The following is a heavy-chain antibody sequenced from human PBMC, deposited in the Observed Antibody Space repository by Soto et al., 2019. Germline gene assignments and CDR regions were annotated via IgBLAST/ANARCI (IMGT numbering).Heavy chain of an antibody. Sequence: TSETLSLTCTVSGGSISSSTYFWSWVRQPPGKGLEWIGYIYYSGTTYYTPSLKSRLTMSIDRANDHFSLNLTYVTAAATAVYFCARGHYYYGMDVWGQGIPVTVSS. CDR2: IYYSGTT. V-gene: IGHV4-30-2*01. CDR1: GGSISSSTYF. CDR3: ARGHYYYGMDV. J-gene: IGHJ6*02.